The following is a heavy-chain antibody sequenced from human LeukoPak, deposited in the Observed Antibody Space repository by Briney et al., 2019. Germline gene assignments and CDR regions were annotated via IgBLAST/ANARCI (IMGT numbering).Heavy chain of an antibody. J-gene: IGHJ4*02. CDR1: GYTFTGYY. Sequence: ASVKVSCKAAGYTFTGYYMHWVRQAPGQGLEWMGYIYPNSGATKYAQKFQGRVTMTRDTSISTAYMELSGLRSDDTAVYYCGTLLSNGPFDYWGQGSLVTVSS. CDR3: GTLLSNGPFDY. CDR2: IYPNSGAT. V-gene: IGHV1-2*02.